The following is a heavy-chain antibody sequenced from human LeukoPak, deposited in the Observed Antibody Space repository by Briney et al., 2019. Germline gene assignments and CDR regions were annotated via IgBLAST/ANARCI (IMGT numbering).Heavy chain of an antibody. D-gene: IGHD3-16*01. V-gene: IGHV3-30-3*01. CDR2: ISYGGSNK. Sequence: PGGSLRLSCAASGITFNIYAMHWVRQAPGKGLEWVAVISYGGSNKYYADSVKGRFTISRDNSKNTLYLQMNSLRAEDTAVYYCARDYTFGGVSHFDYWGQGTLVTVSS. CDR3: ARDYTFGGVSHFDY. CDR1: GITFNIYA. J-gene: IGHJ4*02.